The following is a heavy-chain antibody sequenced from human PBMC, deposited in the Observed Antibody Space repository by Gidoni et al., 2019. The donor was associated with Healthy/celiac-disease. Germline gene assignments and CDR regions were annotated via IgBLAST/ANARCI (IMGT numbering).Heavy chain of an antibody. Sequence: EVQLVESGGGLVKPGGSLRLSCAASGFTFSSYSMNWVRQAPGKGLEWVSSISSSSSYIYYADSVKGRFTISRDNAKNSLYLQMNSLRAEDTAVYYCARDYYYGSGSEDAFDIWGQGTMVTVSS. CDR1: GFTFSSYS. CDR2: ISSSSSYI. V-gene: IGHV3-21*01. D-gene: IGHD3-10*01. CDR3: ARDYYYGSGSEDAFDI. J-gene: IGHJ3*02.